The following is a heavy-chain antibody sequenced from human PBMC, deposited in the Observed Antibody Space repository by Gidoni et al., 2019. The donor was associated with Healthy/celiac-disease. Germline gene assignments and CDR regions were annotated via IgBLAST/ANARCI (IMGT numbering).Heavy chain of an antibody. CDR1: AYSIDTDFY. D-gene: IGHD4-4*01. Sequence: QVQLQESGPGRVKPSETLSLTCAVSAYSIDTDFYWSWIRQSPGKGLEWIGSIYHDGDTYYNSSLKSRITISIDRSKKQCSLNLRSVTAADTAIYYCTKDAWDLSKSVYWGRGTLVTVSS. V-gene: IGHV4-38-2*02. J-gene: IGHJ4*02. CDR3: TKDAWDLSKSVY. CDR2: IYHDGDT.